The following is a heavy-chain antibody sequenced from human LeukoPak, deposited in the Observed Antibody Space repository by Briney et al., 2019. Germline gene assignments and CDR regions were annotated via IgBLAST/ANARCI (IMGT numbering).Heavy chain of an antibody. J-gene: IGHJ4*02. CDR3: ARGGDSGYSNYE. CDR2: ISGSADTT. V-gene: IGHV3-23*01. D-gene: IGHD4-11*01. Sequence: GGSLRLSCTASGFTFSDYAMSWVRQAPGKGLEWVSSISGSADTTDYADSVKGRFTISRDNSNDTLYLQMSSLRAEDTAVYYCARGGDSGYSNYEGGQGTLVTVSS. CDR1: GFTFSDYA.